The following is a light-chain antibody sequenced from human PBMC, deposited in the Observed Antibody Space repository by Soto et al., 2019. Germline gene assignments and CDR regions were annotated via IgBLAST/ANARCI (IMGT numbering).Light chain of an antibody. Sequence: EIVLTQSPGTLSLSPGEIVTLSCRASQSVSSSNLAWYQQKPGQAPRLLIYGASTRATGIPARFSGSGSGTEFTLTISSLQSEDFAVYYCQQYNNWPRTFGQGTKVDIK. J-gene: IGKJ1*01. CDR3: QQYNNWPRT. CDR2: GAS. V-gene: IGKV3-15*01. CDR1: QSVSSSN.